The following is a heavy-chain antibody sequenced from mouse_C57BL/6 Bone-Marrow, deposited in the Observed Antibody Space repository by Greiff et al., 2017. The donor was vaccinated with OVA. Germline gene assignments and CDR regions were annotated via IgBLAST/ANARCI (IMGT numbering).Heavy chain of an antibody. J-gene: IGHJ3*01. Sequence: QVQLQQSGPGLVQPSQSLSITCTVSGFSLTSYGVHWVRQSPGQGLEWLGVIWSGGSTDYNAAFISSLSISKDNSKSQVFFKMNSLQADDKAIYYCASFYDGYYVAYWGQGTLVTVSA. CDR2: IWSGGST. CDR3: ASFYDGYYVAY. D-gene: IGHD2-3*01. CDR1: GFSLTSYG. V-gene: IGHV2-2*01.